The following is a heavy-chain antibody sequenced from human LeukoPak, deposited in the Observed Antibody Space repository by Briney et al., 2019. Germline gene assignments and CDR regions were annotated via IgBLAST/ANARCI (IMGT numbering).Heavy chain of an antibody. D-gene: IGHD3-10*01. V-gene: IGHV1-2*02. J-gene: IGHJ4*02. CDR3: ARGLRFGELSPDY. Sequence: ASVKVSCKASGYTFIDYYMHWVRQAPGQGLEWMGWINPNSGGTSYAQMFQGRVTMTRDTSISTGYMELRRLRSDDTAVYYCARGLRFGELSPDYWGQGTLVTVSS. CDR1: GYTFIDYY. CDR2: INPNSGGT.